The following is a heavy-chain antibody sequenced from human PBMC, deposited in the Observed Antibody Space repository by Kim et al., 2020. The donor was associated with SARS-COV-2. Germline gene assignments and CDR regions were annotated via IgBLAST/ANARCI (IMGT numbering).Heavy chain of an antibody. CDR1: GGSFSGYY. Sequence: SETLSLTCAVYGGSFSGYYWSWIRQPPGKGLEWIGEINHSGSTNYNPSLKSRVTISVDTSKNQFSLKLSSVTAADTAVYYCARGKTYYYGSGTRLGYYYYGMDVWGQGTTVTVSS. J-gene: IGHJ6*02. D-gene: IGHD3-10*01. V-gene: IGHV4-34*01. CDR3: ARGKTYYYGSGTRLGYYYYGMDV. CDR2: INHSGST.